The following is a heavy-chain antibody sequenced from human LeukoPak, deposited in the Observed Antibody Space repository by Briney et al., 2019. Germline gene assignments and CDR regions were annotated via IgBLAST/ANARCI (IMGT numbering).Heavy chain of an antibody. CDR2: IKQDGGEK. D-gene: IGHD6-6*01. J-gene: IGHJ4*02. CDR1: GFTFSTYW. Sequence: PGGSLRLPCAASGFTFSTYWMSWVRQAPGKGLGWVANIKQDGGEKYYVDSVKGRFTISRDNAKNSLYLQMSSLRADDTAVYYCARDLPTGSDYFDYWGQGTLVTVSS. V-gene: IGHV3-7*01. CDR3: ARDLPTGSDYFDY.